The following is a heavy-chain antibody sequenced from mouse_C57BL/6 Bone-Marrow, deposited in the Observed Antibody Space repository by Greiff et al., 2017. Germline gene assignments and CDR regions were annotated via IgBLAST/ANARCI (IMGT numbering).Heavy chain of an antibody. D-gene: IGHD1-1*01. CDR1: GYTFTSYW. Sequence: QVHVKQPGAELVMPGASVKLSCKASGYTFTSYWMHWVKQRPGQGLEWIGEIDPSDSYTNYNQKFKGKSTLTVDKSSSTAYMQLSSLTSEDSAVYYCARSIYYYGSSYGGFDYWGQGTTLTVSS. V-gene: IGHV1-69*01. J-gene: IGHJ2*01. CDR2: IDPSDSYT. CDR3: ARSIYYYGSSYGGFDY.